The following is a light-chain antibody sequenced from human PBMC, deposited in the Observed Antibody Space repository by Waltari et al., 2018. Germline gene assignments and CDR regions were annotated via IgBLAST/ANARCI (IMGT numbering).Light chain of an antibody. Sequence: EVVLTQSPGTLSLAPGDRATLYFRASQSVSSNYLAWYQQKPGQAPRPLIYAAYSRATGTPDRFSGSGSGTDFTLTISRLEPEDFAVYYCQQYGRWYTFGQGTKLEIK. V-gene: IGKV3-20*01. CDR2: AAY. CDR1: QSVSSNY. J-gene: IGKJ2*01. CDR3: QQYGRWYT.